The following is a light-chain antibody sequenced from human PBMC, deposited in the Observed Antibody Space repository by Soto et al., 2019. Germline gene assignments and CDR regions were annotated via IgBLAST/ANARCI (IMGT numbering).Light chain of an antibody. CDR2: EVS. V-gene: IGLV2-8*01. CDR3: TTYADDNIFV. Sequence: QSALTQPRSVSGSPGQSVTISCTGTSIDVGDSDFVSWYQQHPGKAPRLMIYEVSKRPSGVPERFSGSKSGNTASLTVSGLQAEDEAAYYCTTYADDNIFVFGTGTKVTVL. CDR1: SIDVGDSDF. J-gene: IGLJ1*01.